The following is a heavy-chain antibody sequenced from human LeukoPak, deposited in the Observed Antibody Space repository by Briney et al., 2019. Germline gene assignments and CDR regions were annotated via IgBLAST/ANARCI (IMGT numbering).Heavy chain of an antibody. CDR2: IYHSGST. V-gene: IGHV4-59*01. CDR3: ARGGGYASPIGY. J-gene: IGHJ4*02. Sequence: PSETLSLTCTLSGGSISTYYWSWIRQPPGKGLEWIGYIYHSGSTNYNPSLKSRVTISVDTSKNQFSLKLSSVTAADTAVYYCARGGGYASPIGYWGQGAPATVSS. CDR1: GGSISTYY. D-gene: IGHD5-12*01.